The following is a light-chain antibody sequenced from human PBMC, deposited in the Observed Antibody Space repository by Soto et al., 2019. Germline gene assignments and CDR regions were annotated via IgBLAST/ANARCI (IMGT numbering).Light chain of an antibody. V-gene: IGKV1-39*01. CDR2: AAT. Sequence: DIQMTQSPSSLSASVGDTVTITCRAGQTPKNYVNWYQQKPGRVPKLLIYAATALQSGAPYRFACTASGTDFTLTIMSLQPEYSGTYYCQQSYTSVQTFGQGTKLEIK. CDR3: QQSYTSVQT. J-gene: IGKJ2*01. CDR1: QTPKNY.